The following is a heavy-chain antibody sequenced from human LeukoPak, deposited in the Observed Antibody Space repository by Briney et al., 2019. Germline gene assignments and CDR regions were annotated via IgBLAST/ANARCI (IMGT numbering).Heavy chain of an antibody. CDR3: ARVKDYYGSGPSWY. J-gene: IGHJ4*02. CDR1: GFTFSSYW. V-gene: IGHV3-7*01. D-gene: IGHD3-10*01. Sequence: GGSLRLSCAASGFTFSSYWMSWVRQAPGKGLEWVANIKQDGSEKYYVDSVKGRFTISRDNAKNPLYLQMNSLRAEDTAVYYCARVKDYYGSGPSWYWGQGTLVTVSS. CDR2: IKQDGSEK.